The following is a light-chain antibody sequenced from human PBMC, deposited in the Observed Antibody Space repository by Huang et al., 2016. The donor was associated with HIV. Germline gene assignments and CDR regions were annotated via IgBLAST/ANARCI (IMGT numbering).Light chain of an antibody. Sequence: EIVLTQSPGTLSLSPGQRLTLSCRASQTVSNDYLAWYQRQPGQSPRLLIYAASTMAAGILDRFSGSGSATDFILTVSRLEPEDSAVYYCQQYALSPWTFGHGTKVEI. CDR2: AAS. J-gene: IGKJ1*01. CDR3: QQYALSPWT. V-gene: IGKV3-20*01. CDR1: QTVSNDY.